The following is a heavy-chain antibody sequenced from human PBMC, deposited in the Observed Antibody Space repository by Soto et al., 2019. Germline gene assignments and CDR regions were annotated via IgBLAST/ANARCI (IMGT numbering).Heavy chain of an antibody. J-gene: IGHJ3*01. Sequence: QITLKESGPTLVRPTETLTLTCTFSGFSFTSFGVVVGWIRPPPGKALEWVAHIYWDDDKRLSPSLKTRVSIIKVTAAKEVVLTETNMEPEDTATYYCVLSDTDFGAFDVW. CDR1: GFSFTSFGVV. CDR3: VLSDTDFGAFDV. CDR2: IYWDDDK. D-gene: IGHD3-16*01. V-gene: IGHV2-5*02.